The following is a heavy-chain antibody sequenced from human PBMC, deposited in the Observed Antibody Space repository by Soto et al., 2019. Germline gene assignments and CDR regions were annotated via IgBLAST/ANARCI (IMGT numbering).Heavy chain of an antibody. CDR3: ARVERGTATTVVDAFDI. V-gene: IGHV4-34*01. J-gene: IGHJ3*02. CDR2: MSHSGGT. CDR1: GGFVSSGSYY. Sequence: QVQLQQWGAGLLKPSETLSLTCAVYGGFVSSGSYYWSWIRQPPGKGLEWIGEMSHSGGTHFNPCFKSRVTISVDTFKNQFSLKMSSVTAADTALYYCARVERGTATTVVDAFDIWGPGTMVTVSS. D-gene: IGHD1-1*01.